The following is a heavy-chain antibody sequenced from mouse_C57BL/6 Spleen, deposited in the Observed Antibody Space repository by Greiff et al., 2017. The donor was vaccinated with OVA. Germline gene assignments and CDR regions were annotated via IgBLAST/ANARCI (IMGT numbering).Heavy chain of an antibody. CDR3: ARGIYYYGSSYGNYAMDY. V-gene: IGHV5-17*01. J-gene: IGHJ4*01. CDR2: ISSGSSTI. Sequence: EVQLVESGGGLVKPGGSLKLSCAASGFTFSDYGMHWVRQAPEKGLEWVAYISSGSSTIYYADTVKGRFPISSDNAKNTLFLQMTSLRSEDTAMYYCARGIYYYGSSYGNYAMDYWGQGTSVTVSS. CDR1: GFTFSDYG. D-gene: IGHD1-1*01.